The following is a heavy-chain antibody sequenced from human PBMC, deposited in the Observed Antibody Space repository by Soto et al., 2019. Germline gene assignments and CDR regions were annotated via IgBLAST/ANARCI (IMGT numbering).Heavy chain of an antibody. CDR3: ERGITGTTFDY. V-gene: IGHV3-53*01. CDR1: GFIVSHNY. Sequence: GGSLRLSCIPSGFIVSHNYMSWVRQAPGTGLEWVSVIYSSGATYYADSVKGRFTISRDDSKNTLYLQMNSLRAEDTAVYYCERGITGTTFDYWGQGTLVTVSS. D-gene: IGHD1-20*01. J-gene: IGHJ4*02. CDR2: IYSSGAT.